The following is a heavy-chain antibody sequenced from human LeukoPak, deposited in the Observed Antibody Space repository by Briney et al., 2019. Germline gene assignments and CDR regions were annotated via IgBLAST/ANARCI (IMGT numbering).Heavy chain of an antibody. CDR2: ISGSGGST. CDR1: GFIFSSYW. CDR3: AKDRSGYYPRDAFDI. Sequence: PGGSLRLSCAASGFIFSSYWMHWVRQAPGKGLEWVSGISGSGGSTYYADSVKGRFTISRDNSKNTLYLQMNSLRAEDTAVYYCAKDRSGYYPRDAFDIWGQGTMVTVSS. J-gene: IGHJ3*02. D-gene: IGHD3-22*01. V-gene: IGHV3-23*01.